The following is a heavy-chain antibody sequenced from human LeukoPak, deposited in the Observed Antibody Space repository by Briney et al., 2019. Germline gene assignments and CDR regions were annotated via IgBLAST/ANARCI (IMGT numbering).Heavy chain of an antibody. J-gene: IGHJ5*02. Sequence: PSETLSLTCTVSGGSISSSSHYWGWIRQPPWKGLEWIGSIYYSGSTQCNPSLKSRVTISVDTSKNQFSLKLTSVTAADTAVYYCERSGSDYYDSSGYSNWFDPWGQGTLVTVSS. CDR1: GGSISSSSHY. V-gene: IGHV4-39*07. D-gene: IGHD3-22*01. CDR2: IYYSGST. CDR3: ERSGSDYYDSSGYSNWFDP.